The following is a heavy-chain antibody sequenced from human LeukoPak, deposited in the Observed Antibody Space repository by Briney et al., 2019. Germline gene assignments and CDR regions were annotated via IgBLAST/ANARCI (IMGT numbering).Heavy chain of an antibody. D-gene: IGHD5-18*01. V-gene: IGHV4-34*01. Sequence: PSETLSLTCAVYGGSFSGYYWSWIRQPPGKGLEWIGEINHSGSTNYNPSLKSRVTISVDTSKNQFSLKLSSVTAADTAVYYCARGRHNPCGYSYGGFDYWGQGTLVTVSS. CDR3: ARGRHNPCGYSYGGFDY. CDR2: INHSGST. CDR1: GGSFSGYY. J-gene: IGHJ4*02.